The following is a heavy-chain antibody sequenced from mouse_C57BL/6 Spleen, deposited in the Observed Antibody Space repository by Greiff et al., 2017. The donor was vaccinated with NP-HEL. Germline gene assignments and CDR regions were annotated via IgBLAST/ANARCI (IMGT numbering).Heavy chain of an antibody. CDR1: GFNIKDDY. Sequence: VQLQQSGAELVRPGASVKLSCTASGFNIKDDYMHWVKQRPEQGLEWIGWIDPENGDTEYASKFQGKATITADTSSNTAYLQLSSLPSEDTAVYYCTTGFGGSRPLYYAMDYWGQGTSVTVSS. J-gene: IGHJ4*01. D-gene: IGHD1-1*01. CDR3: TTGFGGSRPLYYAMDY. CDR2: IDPENGDT. V-gene: IGHV14-4*01.